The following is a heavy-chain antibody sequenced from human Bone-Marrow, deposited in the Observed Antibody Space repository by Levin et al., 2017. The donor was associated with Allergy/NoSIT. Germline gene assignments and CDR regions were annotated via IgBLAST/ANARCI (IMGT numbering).Heavy chain of an antibody. CDR3: ARVLVWGWFDP. CDR1: GFTFSSYS. D-gene: IGHD3-10*01. Sequence: ASVKVSCAASGFTFSSYSMNWVRQAPGKGLEWVSYISSSSSTIYYADSVKGRFTISRDNAKNSLYLQMNSLRAEDTAVYYCARVLVWGWFDPWGQGTLVTVSS. J-gene: IGHJ5*02. V-gene: IGHV3-48*01. CDR2: ISSSSSTI.